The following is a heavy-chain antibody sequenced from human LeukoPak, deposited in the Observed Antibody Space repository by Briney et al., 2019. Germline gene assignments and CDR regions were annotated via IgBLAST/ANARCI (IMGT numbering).Heavy chain of an antibody. V-gene: IGHV3-30*04. D-gene: IGHD2-2*02. Sequence: GGSLRLSCAASGFTFSSYAMHWVRQAPGKGLEWVAVISYDGSNKYYADSVKGRFTISRDNSKNTLYLQMNSLRAEDTAVYYCARDFARGEYRLLYEGILQYWGQGTLVTVSS. CDR3: ARDFARGEYRLLYEGILQY. J-gene: IGHJ4*02. CDR1: GFTFSSYA. CDR2: ISYDGSNK.